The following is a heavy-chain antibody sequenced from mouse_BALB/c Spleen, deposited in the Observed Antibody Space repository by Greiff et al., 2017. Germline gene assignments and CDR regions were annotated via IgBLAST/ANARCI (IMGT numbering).Heavy chain of an antibody. Sequence: EVKLVESGGGLVKPGGSLKLSCAASGFTFSDYYMYWVRQTPEKRLEWVATISDGGSYTYYPDSVKGRFTISRDNAKNNLYLQMSSLKSEDTAMYYCARDGITTVVGGAYWGQGTLVTVSA. CDR3: ARDGITTVVGGAY. D-gene: IGHD1-1*01. CDR2: ISDGGSYT. CDR1: GFTFSDYY. V-gene: IGHV5-4*02. J-gene: IGHJ3*01.